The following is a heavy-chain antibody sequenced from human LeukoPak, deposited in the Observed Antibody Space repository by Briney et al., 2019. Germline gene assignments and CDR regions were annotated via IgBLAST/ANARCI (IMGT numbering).Heavy chain of an antibody. Sequence: SETLSHTWAVDGGSFSGYYWSWIRQPPGKGLEWIGEINHSGSTTYNTSLKSRVTISVDTSKNQFSLKRSAVTPADTAVYYCATGPAYGDSTFDPWGQGTLVTVSS. CDR2: INHSGST. CDR3: ATGPAYGDSTFDP. V-gene: IGHV4-34*01. J-gene: IGHJ5*02. D-gene: IGHD4-17*01. CDR1: GGSFSGYY.